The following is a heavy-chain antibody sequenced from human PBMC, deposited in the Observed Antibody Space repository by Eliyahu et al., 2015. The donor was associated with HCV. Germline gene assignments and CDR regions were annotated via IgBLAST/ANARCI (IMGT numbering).Heavy chain of an antibody. Sequence: PGGSLRLSCAASGFTFSNYWMHWVRQAPGKGLMWVSRINSDGSSTSYADSVKGRFTISRDNAKNTLYLQINRLRAEDTALYYCTRPHSSLRWLREDDGFDIWGQGTMVTVSS. CDR3: TRPHSSLRWLREDDGFDI. J-gene: IGHJ3*02. CDR2: INSDGSST. D-gene: IGHD5-24*01. V-gene: IGHV3-74*01. CDR1: GFTFSNYW.